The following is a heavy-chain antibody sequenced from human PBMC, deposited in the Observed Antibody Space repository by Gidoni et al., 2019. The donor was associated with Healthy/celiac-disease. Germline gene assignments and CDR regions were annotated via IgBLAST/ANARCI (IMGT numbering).Heavy chain of an antibody. CDR2: TYYRSKWYN. CDR3: ARELYYYDSSGYFDY. J-gene: IGHJ4*02. CDR1: VDSVSSNSHA. Sequence: QVQLQQSGPGLVKLSQTSSLTCALSVDSVSSNSHAWNWIRQSPSRGLEWLGRTYYRSKWYNDYAVSVKSRITINPDTSKNQFSLQLNSVTPEDTAVYYCARELYYYDSSGYFDYWGQGTLVTVSS. V-gene: IGHV6-1*01. D-gene: IGHD3-22*01.